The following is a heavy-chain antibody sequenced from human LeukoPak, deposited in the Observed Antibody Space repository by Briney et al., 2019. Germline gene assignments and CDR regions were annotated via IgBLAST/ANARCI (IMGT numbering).Heavy chain of an antibody. D-gene: IGHD4/OR15-4a*01. CDR2: IRYDGSRK. V-gene: IGHV3-30*02. CDR1: GFTFSSYG. J-gene: IGHJ3*02. CDR3: AKVSLNMVNDAFDI. Sequence: GGSLRLSCAASGFTFSSYGMHWVRQAPDKGLEWMAFIRYDGSRKYYADSVKGRFTISRDNSKNTLYLQMNGLRAEDTAMYYCAKVSLNMVNDAFDIWGQGTMVSVSS.